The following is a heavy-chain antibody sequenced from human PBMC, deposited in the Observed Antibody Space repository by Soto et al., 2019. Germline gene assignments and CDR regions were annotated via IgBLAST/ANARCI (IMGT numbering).Heavy chain of an antibody. CDR2: INHSGST. D-gene: IGHD3-3*01. CDR1: GESFSGYY. J-gene: IGHJ6*02. V-gene: IGHV4-34*01. Sequence: SSETLSLTCAVYGESFSGYYWSWIRQPPGKGLEWIGEINHSGSTNYNPSLKSRVTISVDTSKNQFSLKLSSVTAADTAVYYCARGRLRFLEWLPHSYYYYGMDVWGQGTTVTVSS. CDR3: ARGRLRFLEWLPHSYYYYGMDV.